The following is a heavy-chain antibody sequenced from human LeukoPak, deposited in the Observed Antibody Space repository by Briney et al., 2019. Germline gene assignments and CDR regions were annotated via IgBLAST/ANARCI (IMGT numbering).Heavy chain of an antibody. Sequence: SETLSLTCTVSGGSICSYYWSWIRQPPGKGREWIGNIYYSGSTNYNPSLKSRVTISVDTSKNQFSLKLSSMTAADTAVYYCARFSGSYSTDYWGQGTLVTVSS. CDR1: GGSICSYY. V-gene: IGHV4-59*01. CDR2: IYYSGST. J-gene: IGHJ4*02. CDR3: ARFSGSYSTDY. D-gene: IGHD1-26*01.